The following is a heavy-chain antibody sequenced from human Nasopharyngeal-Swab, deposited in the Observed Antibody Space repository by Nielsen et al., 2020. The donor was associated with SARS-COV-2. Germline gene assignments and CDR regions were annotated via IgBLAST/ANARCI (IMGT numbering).Heavy chain of an antibody. V-gene: IGHV3-23*01. CDR3: VKYYGDYPYYYYYMDV. Sequence: GGSLRLSCAASGFTFSGYAMSWVRQAPGKGLEWVSAISGSGGSTYYADSVKGRFTISRDNSKNTLYLQMNSLRAEDTAVYYCVKYYGDYPYYYYYMDVWGKGTTVTVSS. CDR1: GFTFSGYA. J-gene: IGHJ6*03. D-gene: IGHD4-17*01. CDR2: ISGSGGST.